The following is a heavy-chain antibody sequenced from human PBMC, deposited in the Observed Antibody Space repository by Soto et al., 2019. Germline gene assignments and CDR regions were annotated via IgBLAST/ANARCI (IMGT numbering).Heavy chain of an antibody. CDR3: ARAHIGVVTAPHYWYFDL. D-gene: IGHD2-21*02. CDR2: IIPIFGTA. Sequence: QVQLVQSGAEVKKPGSSVKVSCKASGGTFSSYAISWVRQAPGQGLEWMGGIIPIFGTANYAQKFQGRVTITADKSTSTAYMELSSLRSEDTAVYYCARAHIGVVTAPHYWYFDLWGRGPLVTVSS. J-gene: IGHJ2*01. V-gene: IGHV1-69*06. CDR1: GGTFSSYA.